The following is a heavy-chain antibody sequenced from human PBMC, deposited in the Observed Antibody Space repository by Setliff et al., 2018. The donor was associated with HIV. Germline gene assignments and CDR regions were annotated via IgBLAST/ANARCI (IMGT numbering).Heavy chain of an antibody. CDR3: ATVYQARRLAYYFDY. V-gene: IGHV1-18*01. J-gene: IGHJ4*02. D-gene: IGHD1-1*01. CDR1: GFTFTSYG. Sequence: ASVKVSCKASGFTFTSYGISWVRQAPGQGLEWMAWISVYNGNTNYAQKFQGRVTMTTDTSTSTAYMELSSLRSEDTAVYYCATVYQARRLAYYFDYWGQGTLVTVSS. CDR2: ISVYNGNT.